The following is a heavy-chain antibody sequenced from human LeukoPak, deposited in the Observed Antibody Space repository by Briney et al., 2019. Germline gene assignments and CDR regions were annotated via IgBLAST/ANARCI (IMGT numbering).Heavy chain of an antibody. CDR3: ARRPTGDPKFDY. V-gene: IGHV4-59*08. D-gene: IGHD7-27*01. CDR2: ISYSGST. Sequence: SETLSLTCTVSNGSISSYYWSWIRQPPGKGLEWIGYISYSGSTNYNPSLKSRVTISVDTSKNRFSLKLSTVTAADTAVYYCARRPTGDPKFDYWGQGTLVTVSS. CDR1: NGSISSYY. J-gene: IGHJ4*02.